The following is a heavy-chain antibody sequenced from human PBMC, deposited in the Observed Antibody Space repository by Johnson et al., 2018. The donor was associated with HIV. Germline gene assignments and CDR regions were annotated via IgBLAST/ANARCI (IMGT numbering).Heavy chain of an antibody. D-gene: IGHD6-6*01. CDR2: IKSKTDGGTT. CDR3: ARDRKIAARQDAFDI. J-gene: IGHJ3*02. Sequence: VQLVESGGGVVQPGRSLRLSCAASGFTFSNAWMSWVRQAPGKGLEWVGRIKSKTDGGTTDYAAPVKGRFTISRDDSKNTLYLKMNSLRAEDTAGYYCARDRKIAARQDAFDIWGQGTMVTVSS. CDR1: GFTFSNAW. V-gene: IGHV3-15*01.